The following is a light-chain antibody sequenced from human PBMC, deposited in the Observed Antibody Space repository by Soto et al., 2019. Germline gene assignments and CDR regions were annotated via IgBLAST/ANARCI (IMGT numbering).Light chain of an antibody. V-gene: IGKV3-20*01. Sequence: EIVLTQSPGSLSLSPGERATLSCRASQSVDSRFFAWYQQRPGQAPRLLIYGASRRATGIPDRFTGSGTGTDFTLNISGLEAEDFALYYCQQYDSSVTFGLGTKVEIK. CDR1: QSVDSRF. J-gene: IGKJ1*01. CDR3: QQYDSSVT. CDR2: GAS.